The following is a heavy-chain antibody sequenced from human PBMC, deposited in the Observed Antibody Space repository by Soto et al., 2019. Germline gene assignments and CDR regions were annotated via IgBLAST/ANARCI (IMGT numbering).Heavy chain of an antibody. CDR2: IKSKTDGGTT. J-gene: IGHJ3*02. CDR1: GFTFTNAW. Sequence: GGSLRLSCAASGFTFTNAWMSWVRQAPGKGLEWVGRIKSKTDGGTTDYAAPVKGRFTISRDDSKNTLYLQMNSLKTEDTAVYYCTTESYNDAFDIWGQGTMVTVSS. CDR3: TTESYNDAFDI. V-gene: IGHV3-15*01. D-gene: IGHD1-1*01.